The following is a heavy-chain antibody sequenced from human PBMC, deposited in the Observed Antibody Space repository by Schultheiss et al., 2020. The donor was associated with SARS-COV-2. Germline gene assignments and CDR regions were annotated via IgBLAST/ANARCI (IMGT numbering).Heavy chain of an antibody. J-gene: IGHJ6*02. D-gene: IGHD2-2*01. CDR1: GFTFSSYS. CDR3: ASMLGYCSSTSCYGGPTLNYYYYGMDV. Sequence: GGSLRLSCAASGFTFSSYSMNWVRQAPGKGLEWVSSISSSSSYIYYADSVKGRFTISRDNAKNSLYLQMNSLRAEDTAVYYCASMLGYCSSTSCYGGPTLNYYYYGMDVWGQGTTVTVSS. V-gene: IGHV3-21*01. CDR2: ISSSSSYI.